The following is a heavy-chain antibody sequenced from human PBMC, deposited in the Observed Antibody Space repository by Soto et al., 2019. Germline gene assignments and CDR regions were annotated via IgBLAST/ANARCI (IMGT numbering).Heavy chain of an antibody. Sequence: ASVKVSCKASGYTFTSYGISWVRQAPGQGLEWMGWISAYNGNTNYAQKLQGRVTMTTDTSTSTAYMELRSLRSDDTAVYYCARVFVDKVAGPYGVDYWGQGTLVTVSS. CDR2: ISAYNGNT. CDR3: ARVFVDKVAGPYGVDY. CDR1: GYTFTSYG. V-gene: IGHV1-18*01. J-gene: IGHJ4*02. D-gene: IGHD5-12*01.